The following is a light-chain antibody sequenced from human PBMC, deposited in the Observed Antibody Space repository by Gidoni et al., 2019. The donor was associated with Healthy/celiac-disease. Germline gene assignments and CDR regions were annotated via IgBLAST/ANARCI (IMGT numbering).Light chain of an antibody. Sequence: ESQMTQSPATLSASVGDRVTMTRRASQSLNRWLDWYQQKPGNAPKLLIHKASSLEHGVPSRFSGSGSGTEFSLTISGLQPDDFATYYCQQYNSYSRTFGQGTTVEMK. CDR2: KAS. J-gene: IGKJ1*01. CDR1: QSLNRW. V-gene: IGKV1-5*03. CDR3: QQYNSYSRT.